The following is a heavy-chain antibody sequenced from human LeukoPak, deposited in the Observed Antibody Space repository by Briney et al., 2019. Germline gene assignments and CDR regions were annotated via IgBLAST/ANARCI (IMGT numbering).Heavy chain of an antibody. CDR1: GFTSSSYN. CDR3: ARDPPSFQH. Sequence: GGSLRLSCAASGFTSSSYNMNWVRQAPGKGLEWVSSISSTSTFIFYADSVKGRFTISRDNAKNSLYLQMNNLRTEDTALYYCARDPPSFQHWGQGTLVTVSS. CDR2: ISSTSTFI. V-gene: IGHV3-21*01. J-gene: IGHJ1*01.